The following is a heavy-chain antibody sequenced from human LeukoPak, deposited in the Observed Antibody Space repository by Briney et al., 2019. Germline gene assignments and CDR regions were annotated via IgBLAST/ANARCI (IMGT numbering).Heavy chain of an antibody. V-gene: IGHV4-59*01. CDR2: IYYSGST. J-gene: IGHJ5*02. CDR3: ARDQDRFDP. Sequence: PSETLSLTXTVSGGSISSYYWSWIRQPPGKGLEWIGYIYYSGSTNYNPSLKSRVTISVDTSKNQFSLELSSVTAADTAVYYCARDQDRFDPWGQGTLVTVSS. CDR1: GGSISSYY.